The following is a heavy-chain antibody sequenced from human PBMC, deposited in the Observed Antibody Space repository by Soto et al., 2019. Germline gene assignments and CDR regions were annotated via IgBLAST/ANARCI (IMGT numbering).Heavy chain of an antibody. CDR1: GFSFRDYA. V-gene: IGHV3-23*01. CDR3: XKXWXGNKCPCMXX. Sequence: EVHLLXSGGGLAQPGGSLXLSCGASGFSFRDYAMSWVRHVPGKGLEWASTISREGDRTYYAESVRGRFTXXXXXXXXXXXXXXXXXXXEDTAXYYCXKXWXGNKCPCMXXWGQ. CDR2: ISREGDRT. D-gene: IGHD3-3*01. J-gene: IGHJ6*02.